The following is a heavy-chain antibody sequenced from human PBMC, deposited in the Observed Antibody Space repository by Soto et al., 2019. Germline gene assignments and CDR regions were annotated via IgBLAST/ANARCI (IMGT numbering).Heavy chain of an antibody. CDR2: IDPSDSQT. CDR3: ARQIYDSDTGPNFQYYFDS. CDR1: GYSFAGYW. D-gene: IGHD3-22*01. V-gene: IGHV5-10-1*01. Sequence: GESLKISCKGSGYSFAGYWITWVRQKPGKGLEWMGRIDPSDSQTYYSPSFRGHVTISVTKSITTVFLQWSSLRASDTAMYYCARQIYDSDTGPNFQYYFDSWGQGTPVIVSS. J-gene: IGHJ4*02.